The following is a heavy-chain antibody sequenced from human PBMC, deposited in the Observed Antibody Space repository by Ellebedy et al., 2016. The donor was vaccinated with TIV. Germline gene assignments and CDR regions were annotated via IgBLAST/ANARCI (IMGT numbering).Heavy chain of an antibody. D-gene: IGHD1-1*01. V-gene: IGHV1-2*02. CDR1: GYTFTDYY. Sequence: AASVKVSCKASGYTFTDYYLHWVRQAPGQGLEWMGWINPNSGGTNYAQKFQGRVTMTRDTSISTAYMELTRLRSDDTAVYYCARDLDIWPGEYDVDVWGQGTTVTVSS. J-gene: IGHJ6*02. CDR2: INPNSGGT. CDR3: ARDLDIWPGEYDVDV.